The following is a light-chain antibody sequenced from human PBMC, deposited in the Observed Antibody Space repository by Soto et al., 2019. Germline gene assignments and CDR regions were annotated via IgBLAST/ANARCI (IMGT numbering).Light chain of an antibody. J-gene: IGKJ2*03. CDR3: HQYYVSNS. CDR1: ENINGY. V-gene: IGKV1-5*01. CDR2: DAY. Sequence: DSQMTQSPPTLSASVGDRVTITCRASENINGYMAWYQQKPVRDPNLLIYDAYTLESGVPSRFSGSASGSEFTLSISDLQPDDLATYSCHQYYVSNSSGQGTKLEIK.